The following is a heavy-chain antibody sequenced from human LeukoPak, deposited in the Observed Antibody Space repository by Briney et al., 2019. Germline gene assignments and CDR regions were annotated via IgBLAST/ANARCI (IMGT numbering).Heavy chain of an antibody. D-gene: IGHD4-17*01. Sequence: ASVKVSCKASGYTFTSYDINWVRQATGQGLEWMGWMNPILGIANYAQKFQGRVTITADKSTSTAYMELSSLRSEDTAVYYCARGHGDYDFDYWGQGTLVTVSS. CDR3: ARGHGDYDFDY. CDR1: GYTFTSYD. V-gene: IGHV1-69*10. J-gene: IGHJ4*02. CDR2: MNPILGIA.